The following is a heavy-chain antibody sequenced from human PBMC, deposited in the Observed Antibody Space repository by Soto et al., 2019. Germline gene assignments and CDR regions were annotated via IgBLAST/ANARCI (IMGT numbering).Heavy chain of an antibody. J-gene: IGHJ5*02. CDR1: GDSISSGGDS. CDR3: ARVPGDYWFDP. CDR2: IYHSGST. V-gene: IGHV4-30-2*01. Sequence: SETLSLTCAVSGDSISSGGDSWTWIRQPPGKGLEWIGYIYHSGSTYYNPSLKSRVTISVDRSKNQFSLKLSSVTAADTAVYYCARVPGDYWFDPWGQGTLVTVSS. D-gene: IGHD7-27*01.